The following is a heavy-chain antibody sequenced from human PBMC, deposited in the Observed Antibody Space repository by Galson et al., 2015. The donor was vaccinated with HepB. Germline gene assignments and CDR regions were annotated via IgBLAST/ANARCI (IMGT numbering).Heavy chain of an antibody. D-gene: IGHD6-19*01. CDR3: ATPLRSEHQWLLPGTHYYYYGMDV. CDR1: GYSFPSYW. CDR2: IDPSDSYT. V-gene: IGHV5-10-1*01. Sequence: QSGAEVKKPGESLMISCKGSGYSFPSYWISWVRQMPGKGLEWMGRIDPSDSYTNYSPSFQGHVTISADKSISTAYLQWSSLKASDTAMYYCATPLRSEHQWLLPGTHYYYYGMDVWGQGTTVTVSS. J-gene: IGHJ6*02.